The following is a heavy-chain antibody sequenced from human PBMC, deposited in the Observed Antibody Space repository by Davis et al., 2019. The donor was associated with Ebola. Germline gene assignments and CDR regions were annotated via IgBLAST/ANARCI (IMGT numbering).Heavy chain of an antibody. CDR2: IYYSGST. CDR1: GGSISSGGYY. CDR3: ARGIHGYSYGYGYYYYGMDV. V-gene: IGHV4-31*03. J-gene: IGHJ6*02. D-gene: IGHD5-18*01. Sequence: SETLSLTCTVSGGSISSGGYYWSWIRQHPGKGLEWIGYIYYSGSTYYNPSLKSRVTISVDTSKNQFSLKLSSVTAADTAVYYCARGIHGYSYGYGYYYYGMDVWGQGTTVTVSS.